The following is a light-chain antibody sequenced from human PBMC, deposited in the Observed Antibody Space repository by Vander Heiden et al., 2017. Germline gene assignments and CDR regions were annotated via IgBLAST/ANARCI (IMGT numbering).Light chain of an antibody. V-gene: IGLV2-14*01. CDR3: SSYTSSSTLGV. J-gene: IGLJ2*01. Sequence: QSALTQPAPVSGSPGQSITVSCPGTSSAVGGYNYVSWYQQHPGKAPKLMIYDVSNRPSGVSKRFSGSKSGNTASLTISGLHAEDEADYYCSSYTSSSTLGVFGGGTKLTVL. CDR1: SSAVGGYNY. CDR2: DVS.